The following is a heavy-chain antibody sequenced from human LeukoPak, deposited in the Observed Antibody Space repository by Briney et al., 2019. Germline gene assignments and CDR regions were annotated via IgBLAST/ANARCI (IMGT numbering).Heavy chain of an antibody. CDR3: VKLQPNTGEWAFDI. D-gene: IGHD5-18*01. CDR2: IYYSGST. J-gene: IGHJ3*02. Sequence: KPSETLSLTCTVSGGSISSYYWSWIRQPPGKGLEWIGYIYYSGSTNYNPSLKSRVTISVDTSKNQLSLKLRSVTAADTAVYHCVKLQPNTGEWAFDIWGQGTMVSVSS. V-gene: IGHV4-59*01. CDR1: GGSISSYY.